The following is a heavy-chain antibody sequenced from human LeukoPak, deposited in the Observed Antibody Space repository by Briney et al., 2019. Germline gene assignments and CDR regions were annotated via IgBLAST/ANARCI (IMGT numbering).Heavy chain of an antibody. D-gene: IGHD3-22*01. CDR1: GYTFTSYG. J-gene: IGHJ4*02. V-gene: IGHV1-18*01. Sequence: ASVKVSCKASGYTFTSYGISWVRQAPGQGLEWMGWISAYNGNTNYAQKLQGRVTMTTDTSTSTAYMELRSLRSEDTAVYYCATGLRVHYYDSSGPLLDYWGQGTLVTVSS. CDR2: ISAYNGNT. CDR3: ATGLRVHYYDSSGPLLDY.